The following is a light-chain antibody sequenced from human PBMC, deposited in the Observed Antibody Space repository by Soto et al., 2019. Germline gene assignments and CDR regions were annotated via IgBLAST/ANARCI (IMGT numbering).Light chain of an antibody. CDR1: QSVSNN. J-gene: IGKJ2*01. CDR2: GAS. CDR3: QQYDEWPPYT. V-gene: IGKV3-15*01. Sequence: EIVMTQSPATLSASLGERATLSCRASQSVSNNLAWYQQKPGQDPRLLIYGASTRATGIPARFSGSGSGTEFTLTISSLQSEDFAVYYCQQYDEWPPYTFGQGTNVEI.